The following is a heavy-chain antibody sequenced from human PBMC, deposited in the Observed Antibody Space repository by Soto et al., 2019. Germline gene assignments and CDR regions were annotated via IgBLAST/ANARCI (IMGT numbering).Heavy chain of an antibody. J-gene: IGHJ6*02. D-gene: IGHD6-25*01. CDR1: GGSISSGGYY. V-gene: IGHV4-31*03. CDR2: IYCSGST. CDR3: ARDRALSSDGMDV. Sequence: SETLSLTCTVSGGSISSGGYYWSWIRQHPGKGLEWIGYIYCSGSTYYNPSLKSRVTISVDTSKNQFSLKLSSVTAADTAVYYCARDRALSSDGMDVWGQGTTVTVSS.